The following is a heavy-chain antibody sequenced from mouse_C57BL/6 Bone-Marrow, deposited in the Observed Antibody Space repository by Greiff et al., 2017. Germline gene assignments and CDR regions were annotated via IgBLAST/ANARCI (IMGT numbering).Heavy chain of an antibody. D-gene: IGHD1-1*01. J-gene: IGHJ4*01. CDR3: ARSGNYCSRVYYYAMDY. CDR2: IFPGSGST. V-gene: IGHV1-75*01. CDR1: GYTFTDYY. Sequence: QVQLQQSGPELVKPGASVKISCKASGYTFTDYYINWVKQRPGQGLEWIGWIFPGSGSTYYNEKFKGKATLTVDKSSSTAYMLLSSLTSEDSAVYFCARSGNYCSRVYYYAMDYWGQGTSVTVSS.